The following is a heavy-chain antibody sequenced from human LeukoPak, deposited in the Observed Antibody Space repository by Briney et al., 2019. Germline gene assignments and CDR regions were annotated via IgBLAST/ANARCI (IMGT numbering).Heavy chain of an antibody. D-gene: IGHD3-10*01. CDR2: IYHSGST. V-gene: IGHV4-4*02. Sequence: SETLSFTCAVSGGSISSSNWWSWVRQPPGKGLEWIGEIYHSGSTNYNPSLKSRVTISVDKSKNQFSLKLSSVTAADTAVYYCARANYGSGSYYRIYYYGMDVWGQGTTVTVSS. J-gene: IGHJ6*02. CDR1: GGSISSSNW. CDR3: ARANYGSGSYYRIYYYGMDV.